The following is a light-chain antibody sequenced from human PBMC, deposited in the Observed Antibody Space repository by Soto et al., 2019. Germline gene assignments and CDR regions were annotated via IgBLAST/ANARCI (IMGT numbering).Light chain of an antibody. CDR3: QQLSHYPYT. CDR2: DSS. J-gene: IGKJ2*01. Sequence: DIQLTQSPSFLSASVEDRVTISCRASYDISSSLAWYQQEPGKPPKLLIYDSSTLHTGVPSRFTGSGSGRKFPLTISGLQFGDVATYFCQQLSHYPYTFGQGTKLEI. V-gene: IGKV1-9*01. CDR1: YDISSS.